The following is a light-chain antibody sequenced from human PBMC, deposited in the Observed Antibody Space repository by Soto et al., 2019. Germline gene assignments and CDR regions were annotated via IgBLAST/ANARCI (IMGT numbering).Light chain of an antibody. Sequence: QSVLTQPASVSGSPGQSITISCTGTSSDIGTYDFVSWFQQHPGKVPKLMTYDVNRRPSGVSDRFSGSKSGNTASLTISGLRAEDEADYYCSSFTTSSSFVFGTGTKLTVL. V-gene: IGLV2-14*01. CDR2: DVN. CDR3: SSFTTSSSFV. J-gene: IGLJ1*01. CDR1: SSDIGTYDF.